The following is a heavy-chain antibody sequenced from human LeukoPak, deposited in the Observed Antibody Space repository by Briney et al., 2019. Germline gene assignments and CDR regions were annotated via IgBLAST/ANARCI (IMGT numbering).Heavy chain of an antibody. CDR1: GFTFSSYG. CDR2: IWYDGSNK. CDR3: ARVARVTYYDILTGYYTWRDYYYYGMDV. D-gene: IGHD3-9*01. Sequence: GGSLRLSCAASGFTFSSYGMHWVRQAPGKGLEWVAVIWYDGSNKYYADSVKGRFTISRDNSKNTLYLQMNSLRAEDTAVYYCARVARVTYYDILTGYYTWRDYYYYGMDVWGQGTTVTVSS. V-gene: IGHV3-33*01. J-gene: IGHJ6*02.